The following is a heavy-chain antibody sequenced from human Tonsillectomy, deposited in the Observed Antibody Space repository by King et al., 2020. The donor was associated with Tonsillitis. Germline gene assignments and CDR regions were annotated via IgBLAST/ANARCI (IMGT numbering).Heavy chain of an antibody. CDR3: AKGRAVAGTYGVMDV. Sequence: HVQLVESGGGVVQPGRSLRLSCAASGFTFSSYGMHWVRQAPGKGLEWVAVISYDGSNKYYADSVKGRFTISRDNSKNTLYLQMNSLRAEDTAVYYCAKGRAVAGTYGVMDVWGQGTTVTVSS. CDR2: ISYDGSNK. D-gene: IGHD6-19*01. CDR1: GFTFSSYG. V-gene: IGHV3-30*18. J-gene: IGHJ6*02.